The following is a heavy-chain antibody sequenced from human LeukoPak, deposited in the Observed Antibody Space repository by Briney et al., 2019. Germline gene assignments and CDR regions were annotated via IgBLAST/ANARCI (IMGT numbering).Heavy chain of an antibody. CDR2: IYYSGGT. CDR1: GGSISPYY. CDR3: ARRAAAVGTYYMDV. V-gene: IGHV4-59*01. Sequence: SETLSLTCTVSGGSISPYYWNWIRQPPGKGLEWIGYIYYSGGTNYNASLTSRVTISVDTSQNQFSLRLSSVTAADTAVYYFARRAAAVGTYYMDVWGKGTTVTVSS. J-gene: IGHJ6*03. D-gene: IGHD6-13*01.